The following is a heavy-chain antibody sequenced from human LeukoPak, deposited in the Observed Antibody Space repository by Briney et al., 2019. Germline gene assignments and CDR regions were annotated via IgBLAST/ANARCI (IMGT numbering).Heavy chain of an antibody. Sequence: PSETLSLTCTVSGGSISSTSHYWGWIRQPPGKGLECIGSIYYSGSTSYNPSLKSRVTISVDTSKNQFSLKLSSVTAADTAVYYCARHVWLQPFDYWGQGTLVTVSS. CDR1: GGSISSTSHY. D-gene: IGHD3-9*01. CDR3: ARHVWLQPFDY. V-gene: IGHV4-39*01. J-gene: IGHJ4*02. CDR2: IYYSGST.